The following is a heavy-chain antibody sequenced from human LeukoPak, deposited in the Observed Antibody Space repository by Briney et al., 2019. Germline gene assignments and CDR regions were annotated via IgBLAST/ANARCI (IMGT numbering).Heavy chain of an antibody. CDR1: GFTFSSYS. D-gene: IGHD2-2*01. CDR2: ISSSSSYI. V-gene: IGHV3-21*01. J-gene: IGHJ4*02. CDR3: ARSSSSSTSCYACFDY. Sequence: GGSLRLSCAASGFTFSSYSMNWVRQAPGKGLEWVSSISSSSSYIYYADSVKGRFTISRDNAKNSLYLHMNSLRAEDTAVYYCARSSSSSTSCYACFDYWGQGTLVTVSS.